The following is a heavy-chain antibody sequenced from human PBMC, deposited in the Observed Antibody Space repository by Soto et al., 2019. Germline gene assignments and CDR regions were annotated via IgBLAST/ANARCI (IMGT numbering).Heavy chain of an antibody. CDR2: IYPGDSDT. CDR1: GYSFTSYW. D-gene: IGHD3-3*01. J-gene: IGHJ6*02. V-gene: IGHV5-51*01. CDR3: ARGRYDFWSGKYYYGMDV. Sequence: GESLKISCKGSGYSFTSYWIGWVRQMPGKGLEWMGIIYPGDSDTRYSPSFQGQVTISADKSISTAYLQWSSLKASDTAMYYCARGRYDFWSGKYYYGMDVWGQGTTVTVSS.